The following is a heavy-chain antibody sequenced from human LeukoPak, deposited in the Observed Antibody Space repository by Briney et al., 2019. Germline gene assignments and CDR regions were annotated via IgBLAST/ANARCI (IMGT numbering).Heavy chain of an antibody. Sequence: GGSLKLSCAASGFTVSNNYMSWVRQAPGKGLEWVSVIYSGGSTNYADSVKGRFTISRDNSKNTMYLQMNSLRVEDMAVYYCARVVRPSSYFDYWGQGTLVTVSS. V-gene: IGHV3-53*01. D-gene: IGHD6-6*01. CDR1: GFTVSNNY. CDR2: IYSGGST. CDR3: ARVVRPSSYFDY. J-gene: IGHJ4*02.